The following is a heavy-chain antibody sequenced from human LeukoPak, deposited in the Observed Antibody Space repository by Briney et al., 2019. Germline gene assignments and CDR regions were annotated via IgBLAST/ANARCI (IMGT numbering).Heavy chain of an antibody. Sequence: GGTLRLSCAASGFTFSSYGMSWVRQAPGKGLEWVSAISGSGGSTYYADSVKGRFTISRDNSKNTLYLQMNSLRAEDTAVYYCAKDSLDSSGYYRDYWGQGTLVTVSS. CDR1: GFTFSSYG. D-gene: IGHD3-22*01. CDR2: ISGSGGST. J-gene: IGHJ4*02. V-gene: IGHV3-23*01. CDR3: AKDSLDSSGYYRDY.